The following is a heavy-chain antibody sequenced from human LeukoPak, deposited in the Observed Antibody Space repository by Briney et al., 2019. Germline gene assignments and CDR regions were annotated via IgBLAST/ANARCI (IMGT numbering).Heavy chain of an antibody. J-gene: IGHJ4*02. Sequence: GGSLRLSCAASGFIFSNYGMNWVRQAPGKGLEWVSYISSSGSIYYADSVKGRFTISRDNAKNSLYLQMNSLRDEDTAVYYCARRFDSWGQGTLVTVSS. CDR3: ARRFDS. CDR1: GFIFSNYG. V-gene: IGHV3-48*02. CDR2: ISSSGSI.